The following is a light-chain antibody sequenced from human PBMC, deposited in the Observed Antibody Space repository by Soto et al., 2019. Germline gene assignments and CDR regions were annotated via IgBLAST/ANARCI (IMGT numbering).Light chain of an antibody. Sequence: QSVLTQPPSASESPGQSVTISCTGTSSDVGAHDYVSWYQQHPAKAPRLIIYEVTKRPSGVPDRFSGSKSGNTASLSVSGLQAEDEGDYCCSSAAGNTYWVFGGGTKLTVL. V-gene: IGLV2-8*01. J-gene: IGLJ3*02. CDR3: SSAAGNTYWV. CDR1: SSDVGAHDY. CDR2: EVT.